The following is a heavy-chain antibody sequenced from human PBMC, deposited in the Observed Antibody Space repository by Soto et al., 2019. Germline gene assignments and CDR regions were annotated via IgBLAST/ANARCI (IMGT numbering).Heavy chain of an antibody. Sequence: EVQLVESGGGLVQPGGSLRLSCAASGFTFSSYSMNWVRQAPGKGLEWVSYISSSSSTIYYADSVKGRFTISRDNAKNSLYLERNRLRDEATAVYYCGRGMYYYDSSGWAYWGQGTLVTVSS. V-gene: IGHV3-48*02. J-gene: IGHJ4*02. CDR2: ISSSSSTI. CDR3: GRGMYYYDSSGWAY. D-gene: IGHD3-22*01. CDR1: GFTFSSYS.